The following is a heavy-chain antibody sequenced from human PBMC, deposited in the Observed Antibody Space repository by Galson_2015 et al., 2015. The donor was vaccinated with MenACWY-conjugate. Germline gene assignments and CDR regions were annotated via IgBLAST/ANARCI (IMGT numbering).Heavy chain of an antibody. V-gene: IGHV5-51*01. CDR2: IYPRDSDT. CDR3: ARHKGLKGAFDI. CDR1: GSSFTPYW. D-gene: IGHD2-8*01. Sequence: SGAEGHKPGESLPISCEASGSSFTPYWIVWVRQMPGKGLEWMGIIYPRDSDTRYSPSFQGQVTISAAKSNNHAHLQWSGLKASDTAMDYCARHKGLKGAFDIWGQGTMVTVSS. J-gene: IGHJ3*02.